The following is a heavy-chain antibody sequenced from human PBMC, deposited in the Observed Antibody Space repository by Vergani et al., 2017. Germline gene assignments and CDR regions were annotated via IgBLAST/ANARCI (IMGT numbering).Heavy chain of an antibody. Sequence: VQLVQSGAEVKKPGSSVKVSCKASGGTFSSYAMSWVRQAPGKGLEWVSAVSGSGGSTYYADSVKGRFTISRDNSKNTLYLQMNSLRAEDTAVYYCAKGLYDILTGYCFDYWGQGTLVTVSS. CDR1: GGTFSSYA. CDR2: VSGSGGST. J-gene: IGHJ4*02. CDR3: AKGLYDILTGYCFDY. D-gene: IGHD3-9*01. V-gene: IGHV3-23*04.